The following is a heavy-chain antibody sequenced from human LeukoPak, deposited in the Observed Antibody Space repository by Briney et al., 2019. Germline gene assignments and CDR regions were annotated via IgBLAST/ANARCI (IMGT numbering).Heavy chain of an antibody. CDR1: GLTFSSYG. D-gene: IGHD6-13*01. CDR2: ISYDGSNK. CDR3: AKSYTSSWPFDY. J-gene: IGHJ4*02. Sequence: GGSLRLSCVASGLTFSSYGMHWVRQAPGKGLEWVAVISYDGSNKFYADAVKGRFTISRDNSKNTLYLQMNSLRTEDTAVYYCAKSYTSSWPFDYWGQGTLVTVSS. V-gene: IGHV3-30*18.